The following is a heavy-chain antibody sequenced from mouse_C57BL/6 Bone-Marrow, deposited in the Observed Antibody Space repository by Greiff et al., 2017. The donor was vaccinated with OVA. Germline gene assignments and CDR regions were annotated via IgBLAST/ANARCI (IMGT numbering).Heavy chain of an antibody. CDR1: GYSITSGYY. V-gene: IGHV3-6*01. D-gene: IGHD2-14*01. Sequence: VQLQQSGPGLVKPSQSLSLTCSVTGYSITSGYYWNWIRQFPGNKLEWMGYISYDGSNNYNPSLKNRISITRDTSKNQFFLKLNSVTTEDTATYDCARDGVRDYWGQGTTLTVSS. CDR3: ARDGVRDY. CDR2: ISYDGSN. J-gene: IGHJ2*01.